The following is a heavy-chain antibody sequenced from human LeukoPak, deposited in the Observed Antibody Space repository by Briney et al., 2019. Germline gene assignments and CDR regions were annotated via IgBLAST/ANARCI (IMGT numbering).Heavy chain of an antibody. CDR1: GFTFSNYA. J-gene: IGHJ4*02. V-gene: IGHV3-23*01. CDR3: AKDLASGSYYN. CDR2: ISGSGDST. D-gene: IGHD1-26*01. Sequence: QPGGSLRLSCAASGFTFSNYAMRWVRQAPGKGLEWVSGISGSGDSTYYADSVKGRFTISRDNSKNTLYLQMNSLRAEDTAVYYCAKDLASGSYYNWGQGTLVTVSS.